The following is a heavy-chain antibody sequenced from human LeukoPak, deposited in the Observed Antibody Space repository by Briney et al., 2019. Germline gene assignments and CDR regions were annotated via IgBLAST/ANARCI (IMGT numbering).Heavy chain of an antibody. Sequence: PGGSLRLSCVTSGFSFSDNYMSWFRLSPGKGLEWVSYITSSGSTIEYADSVKGRFTISRDNAESSLYLQMNDVGPEDTAVYYCARDPDYGDPYWGQGTLVTVSS. D-gene: IGHD4-17*01. CDR1: GFSFSDNY. J-gene: IGHJ4*02. CDR2: ITSSGSTI. CDR3: ARDPDYGDPY. V-gene: IGHV3-11*01.